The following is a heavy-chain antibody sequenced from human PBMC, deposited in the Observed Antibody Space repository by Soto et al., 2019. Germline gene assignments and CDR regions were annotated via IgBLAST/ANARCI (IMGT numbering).Heavy chain of an antibody. Sequence: SVKVSCKASGFTFTSSAVQWVRQARGQRLEWIGWIVVGSGNTIYAQKFQGRVTITRDLSTSTAYMELNSLRSEDTAVYYCAAKGQQHLGYYNGMDVWGQGTTVNV. CDR1: GFTFTSSA. V-gene: IGHV1-58*01. CDR3: AAKGQQHLGYYNGMDV. D-gene: IGHD6-13*01. CDR2: IVVGSGNT. J-gene: IGHJ6*02.